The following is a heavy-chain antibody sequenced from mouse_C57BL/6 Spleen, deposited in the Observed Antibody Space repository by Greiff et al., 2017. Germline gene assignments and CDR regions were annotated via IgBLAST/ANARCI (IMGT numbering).Heavy chain of an antibody. Sequence: QVQLQQSGAELVRPGASVTLSCKASGYTFTDYEMHWVKQTPVHGLEWIGAIDPETGGTAYNQKFKGKAILTADKSSSTAYMELRSLTSEDSAVYYCTRSLDGYSWFAYWGQGTLVTVSA. D-gene: IGHD2-3*01. V-gene: IGHV1-15*01. CDR2: IDPETGGT. CDR3: TRSLDGYSWFAY. CDR1: GYTFTDYE. J-gene: IGHJ3*01.